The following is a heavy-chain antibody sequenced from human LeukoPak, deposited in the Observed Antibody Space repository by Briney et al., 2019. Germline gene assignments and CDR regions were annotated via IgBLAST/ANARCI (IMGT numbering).Heavy chain of an antibody. D-gene: IGHD6-19*01. CDR3: ARVRSSIAVAGVDP. CDR1: GDSIRSYY. V-gene: IGHV4-59*01. J-gene: IGHJ5*02. Sequence: PSETLSLTCTVSGDSIRSYYWSWVRQPPGKGLEWIGYIYYSGSANYNPSLKSRVTISVDTSKNQFSLKLSSVTAADTAVYYCARVRSSIAVAGVDPWGQGTLVTVSS. CDR2: IYYSGSA.